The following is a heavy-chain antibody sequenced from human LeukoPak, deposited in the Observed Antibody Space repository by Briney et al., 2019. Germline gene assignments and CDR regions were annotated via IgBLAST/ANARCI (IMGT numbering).Heavy chain of an antibody. D-gene: IGHD2-2*01. CDR3: ASGSRRYQLLKYYYYGMDV. CDR2: FDPEDGET. CDR1: GYTLTELS. V-gene: IGHV1-24*01. Sequence: ASVKVSCKVSGYTLTELSMHWVRQAPGKGLEWMGGFDPEDGETIYAQKFQGRVTMTEDTSTDTAYMELSSLRSEDTAVYYCASGSRRYQLLKYYYYGMDVWGQGTTVTVSS. J-gene: IGHJ6*02.